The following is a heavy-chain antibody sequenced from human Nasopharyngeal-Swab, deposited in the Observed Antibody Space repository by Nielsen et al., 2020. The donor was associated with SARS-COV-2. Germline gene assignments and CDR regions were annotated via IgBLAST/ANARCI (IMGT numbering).Heavy chain of an antibody. V-gene: IGHV3-23*01. J-gene: IGHJ6*02. CDR1: GFTFSSYA. CDR3: ARKNYYDSSGYYLVHFYYYYYGMDV. CDR2: ISGSGGST. Sequence: GESLKISCAASGFTFSSYAMSWVRQAPGKGLEWVSAISGSGGSTYYADPVKGRFTISRDNSKNTLYLQMNSLRAEDTAVYYCARKNYYDSSGYYLVHFYYYYYGMDVWGQGTTVTVSS. D-gene: IGHD3-22*01.